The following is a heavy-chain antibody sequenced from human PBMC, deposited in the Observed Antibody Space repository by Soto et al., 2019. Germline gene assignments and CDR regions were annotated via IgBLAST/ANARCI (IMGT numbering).Heavy chain of an antibody. J-gene: IGHJ3*02. CDR3: AKVRPLRDCTSTSCLGAFDI. Sequence: EEQLLESGGGLVRTGGSLRLSCVASAFTFRSYAMSWVRQAPGKGLEWVSAITASADTTYYADSVKGRFTISRDNSKNTLYLRMTSLRAEDTAVYYCAKVRPLRDCTSTSCLGAFDIWGQGTMVTVS. D-gene: IGHD2-2*01. CDR2: ITASADTT. CDR1: AFTFRSYA. V-gene: IGHV3-23*01.